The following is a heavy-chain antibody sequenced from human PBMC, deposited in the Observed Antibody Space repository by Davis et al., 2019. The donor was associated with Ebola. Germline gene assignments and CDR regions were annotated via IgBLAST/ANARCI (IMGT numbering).Heavy chain of an antibody. D-gene: IGHD3-3*01. V-gene: IGHV4-59*08. Sequence: MPSETLSLTCTVSGGSISSYYWSWIRQPPGKGLEWIGYIYYSGSTNYNPSLKSRVIISVDTSKNQFSLKLSSVTAADTAVYYCARSNFWSGFDYWGQGTLVTVSS. CDR3: ARSNFWSGFDY. CDR1: GGSISSYY. CDR2: IYYSGST. J-gene: IGHJ4*02.